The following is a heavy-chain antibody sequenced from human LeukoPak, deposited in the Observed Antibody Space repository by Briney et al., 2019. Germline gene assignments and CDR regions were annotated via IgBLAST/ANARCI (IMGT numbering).Heavy chain of an antibody. J-gene: IGHJ4*02. CDR3: ARGGYYGSGSYFTD. Sequence: GGSLRLSCAASGFTFSDYYMSWIRQAPGKGLEWVSYISGSSSYTNYADSVKGRFTISRDNAKNSLYLQMNSVRAEDTAVYYCARGGYYGSGSYFTDWGQGTLVTVSS. D-gene: IGHD3-10*01. CDR1: GFTFSDYY. CDR2: ISGSSSYT. V-gene: IGHV3-11*06.